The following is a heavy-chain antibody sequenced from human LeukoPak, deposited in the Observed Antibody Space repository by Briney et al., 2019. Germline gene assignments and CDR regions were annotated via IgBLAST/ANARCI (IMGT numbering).Heavy chain of an antibody. J-gene: IGHJ4*02. CDR2: ISSSCSTI. CDR1: GFTFSDYY. D-gene: IGHD3-22*01. Sequence: GGSLRLSCAASGFTFSDYYMSWIRQAPGKGLEWVSYISSSCSTIYYADSVKGGFTISRENAKQSLYLQMTSLRAEDTAVYYCARAGGDYDSSGYYGGGHFDYWGQGTLVSVSS. CDR3: ARAGGDYDSSGYYGGGHFDY. V-gene: IGHV3-11*01.